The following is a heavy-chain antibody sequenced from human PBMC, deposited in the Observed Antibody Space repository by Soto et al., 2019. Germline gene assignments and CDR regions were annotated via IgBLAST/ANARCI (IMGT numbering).Heavy chain of an antibody. CDR1: GDSITDYD. D-gene: IGHD6-19*01. Sequence: NPSETLSLTCTVSGDSITDYDCSWIRQPAGKGLEWIGRFYNSGTTESNPSLKSRVTMSADTSKNQFSLSLNSVTAADTAIYLWSIMYNSGFYRPEGDYYFYGMDVCGQGTTVTFSS. J-gene: IGHJ6*02. CDR3: SIMYNSGFYRPEGDYYFYGMDV. CDR2: FYNSGTT. V-gene: IGHV4-4*07.